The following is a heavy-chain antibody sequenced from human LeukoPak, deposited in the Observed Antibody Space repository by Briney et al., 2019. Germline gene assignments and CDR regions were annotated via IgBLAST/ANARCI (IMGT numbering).Heavy chain of an antibody. V-gene: IGHV4-30-2*01. J-gene: IGHJ1*01. CDR2: MYHSGST. D-gene: IGHD3-3*01. CDR3: ASFYRNYDFWSGYSAAEYFQH. CDR1: GGSISSGGYS. Sequence: SETLSLTCAVSGGSISSGGYSWSWIRQPPGKGLEWIGYMYHSGSTYYNPSLKSRVTISVDRSKNQFSLKLRSVTAADTAVYYCASFYRNYDFWSGYSAAEYFQHWGQGTLVTVSS.